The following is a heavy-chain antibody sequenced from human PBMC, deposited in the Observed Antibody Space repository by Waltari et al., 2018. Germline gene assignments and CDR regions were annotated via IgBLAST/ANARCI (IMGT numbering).Heavy chain of an antibody. J-gene: IGHJ6*02. D-gene: IGHD2-15*01. CDR3: ARDIVVVVTATQVYYYGMDV. CDR1: GGSISSSRYY. CDR2: IYYSGST. V-gene: IGHV4-39*07. Sequence: QLQLQESGPGLVKASETLSLTCTVPGGSISSSRYYWGWIRQPPGKGREWLGSIYYSGSTYYNPSLESRVTISVDTSKNQFSLKLSSVTAADTAVYYCARDIVVVVTATQVYYYGMDVWGQGTTVTVSS.